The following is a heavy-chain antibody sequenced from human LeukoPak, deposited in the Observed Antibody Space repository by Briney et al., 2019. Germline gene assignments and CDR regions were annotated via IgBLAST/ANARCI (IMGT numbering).Heavy chain of an antibody. CDR3: ARQGSGWSFDS. J-gene: IGHJ4*02. V-gene: IGHV5-10-1*01. Sequence: GESLKISCKGSGYSSPNYYIIWVRQMPGRGLEWMGQIDPSDSYTNYSPSFQGHVTISADKSINTAYLQWNSLRASDTAIYYCARQGSGWSFDSWGQGTLVTVSS. CDR2: IDPSDSYT. D-gene: IGHD6-19*01. CDR1: GYSSPNYY.